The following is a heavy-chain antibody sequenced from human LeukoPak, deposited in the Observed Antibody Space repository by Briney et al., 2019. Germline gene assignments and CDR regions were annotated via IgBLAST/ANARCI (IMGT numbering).Heavy chain of an antibody. CDR3: ASWGTGVTIPEHS. J-gene: IGHJ4*02. Sequence: GGSLRLSCAAFGFTFSTSWMSWIRQAPGKGLEWVAHISPDGSGKYYVDSVKGRFTISRDNAKNSLRLQMNSLRDEDSAVYYCASWGTGVTIPEHSWVQGTLVIVSS. CDR2: ISPDGSGK. V-gene: IGHV3-7*01. CDR1: GFTFSTSW. D-gene: IGHD3-16*01.